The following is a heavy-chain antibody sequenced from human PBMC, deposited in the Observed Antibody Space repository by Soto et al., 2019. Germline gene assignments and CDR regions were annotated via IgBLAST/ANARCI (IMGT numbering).Heavy chain of an antibody. J-gene: IGHJ5*02. Sequence: AASVKVSCKASGYTFTGYYMHWVRQAPGQGLEWMGWINPNSGGTNYAQKFQGRVTMTRDTSISTAYMELSRLRSDDTAVYYCASDPNIVLMVYATWFDPWGQGTLVTVSS. CDR3: ASDPNIVLMVYATWFDP. D-gene: IGHD2-8*01. V-gene: IGHV1-2*02. CDR1: GYTFTGYY. CDR2: INPNSGGT.